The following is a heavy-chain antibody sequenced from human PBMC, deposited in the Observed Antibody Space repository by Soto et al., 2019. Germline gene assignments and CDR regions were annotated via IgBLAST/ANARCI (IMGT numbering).Heavy chain of an antibody. J-gene: IGHJ4*02. D-gene: IGHD3-10*01. V-gene: IGHV4-59*01. CDR1: GGSISSYY. CDR2: IYYSGST. Sequence: LETLSLTCTVSGGSISSYYWSWIRQPPGKGLEWIGYIYYSGSTNYNPSLKSRVTISVDTSKNQFSLKLSSVTAADTAVYYCARRSRSVRGIFDYWGQGTLVTVSS. CDR3: ARRSRSVRGIFDY.